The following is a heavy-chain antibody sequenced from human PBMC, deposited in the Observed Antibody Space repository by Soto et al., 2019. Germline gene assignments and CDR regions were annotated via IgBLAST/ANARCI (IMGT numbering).Heavy chain of an antibody. Sequence: PSETLSLTCTVSGGSISSGGYYWSWIRQHPGKGLEWIGYIYYSGSTYYNPSLKSRVTISVDTSKNQFSLKLSSVTAADTAVYYCGGSGATAIDYWGQGTLVTVSS. D-gene: IGHD1-1*01. J-gene: IGHJ4*02. CDR3: GGSGATAIDY. CDR1: GGSISSGGYY. CDR2: IYYSGST. V-gene: IGHV4-31*03.